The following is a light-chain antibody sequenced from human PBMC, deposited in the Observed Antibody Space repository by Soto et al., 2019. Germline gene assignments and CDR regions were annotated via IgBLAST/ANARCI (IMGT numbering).Light chain of an antibody. J-gene: IGKJ5*01. V-gene: IGKV3-15*01. Sequence: EIVMTQSPATLSLSPGERATLSCRASQSVSSNLSWYHQKPGQAPRLLMSGASTRATGIPARFSGSGSGTEFTLTISSLQSEDFAVYYCQQYNNWPPQITFGQGTRLEIK. CDR3: QQYNNWPPQIT. CDR2: GAS. CDR1: QSVSSN.